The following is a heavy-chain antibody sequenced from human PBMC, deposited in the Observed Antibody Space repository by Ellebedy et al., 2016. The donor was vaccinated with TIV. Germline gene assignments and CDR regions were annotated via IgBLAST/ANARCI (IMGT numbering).Heavy chain of an antibody. Sequence: GGSLRLSCGASGFSFSSYWMSWVRQAPGKGLEWVANIRQDGSEKYYVDSVKGRFTISRDNAKHSLYLHLNSLRAEDTAMYNCATDGSYGDYLSPTHAFVIWGQGTMVTVSS. CDR1: GFSFSSYW. CDR3: ATDGSYGDYLSPTHAFVI. CDR2: IRQDGSEK. J-gene: IGHJ3*02. D-gene: IGHD4-17*01. V-gene: IGHV3-7*01.